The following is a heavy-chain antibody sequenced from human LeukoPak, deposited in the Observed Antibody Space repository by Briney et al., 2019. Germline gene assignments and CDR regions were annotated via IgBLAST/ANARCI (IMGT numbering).Heavy chain of an antibody. Sequence: GGSLRLSCAVSGFRASDYYMSWVRQAPGKGLEWVALIRGSGDTFCGDSVKGRFTISRDDSKNTVYLRMNSLRVEDTAVYFCARDRAATQDWVEFDPWGQGTLVTVSS. CDR2: IRGSGDT. CDR1: GFRASDYY. V-gene: IGHV3-66*01. D-gene: IGHD2-15*01. CDR3: ARDRAATQDWVEFDP. J-gene: IGHJ5*02.